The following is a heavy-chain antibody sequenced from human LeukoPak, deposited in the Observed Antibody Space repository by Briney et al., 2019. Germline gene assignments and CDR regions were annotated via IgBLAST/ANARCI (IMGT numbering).Heavy chain of an antibody. Sequence: GASVKVSCKASGYTLTGYYMHWVRQAPGQGLERMGWINPNSGGTNYAQKFQGRVTMTRDTSISTAYMELSRLRSDDTAVYYCASSGYDGGGGPSPYYWGQGTLVTVSS. CDR2: INPNSGGT. J-gene: IGHJ4*02. V-gene: IGHV1-2*02. D-gene: IGHD5-12*01. CDR3: ASSGYDGGGGPSPYY. CDR1: GYTLTGYY.